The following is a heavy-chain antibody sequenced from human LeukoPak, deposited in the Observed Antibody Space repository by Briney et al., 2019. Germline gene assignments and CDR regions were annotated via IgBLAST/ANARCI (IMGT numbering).Heavy chain of an antibody. Sequence: PGGSLRLSCAGSGFTFTRFAMYWVRQAPGKGLEFVSAISSNGDRTFYAGSVKGRFTISRDNAKNTVDLQMGSLRPEDTSVYFCARMDDYTNYYFDSWGQGTMVTVSS. CDR1: GFTFTRFA. CDR2: ISSNGDRT. D-gene: IGHD4-11*01. V-gene: IGHV3-64*02. CDR3: ARMDDYTNYYFDS. J-gene: IGHJ4*02.